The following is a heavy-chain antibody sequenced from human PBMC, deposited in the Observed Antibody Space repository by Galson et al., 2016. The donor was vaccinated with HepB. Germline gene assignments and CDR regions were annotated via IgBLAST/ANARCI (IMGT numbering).Heavy chain of an antibody. CDR2: ISDSGGRT. CDR1: GFTFNNYA. Sequence: SLRLSCAASGFTFNNYAMSWVRQAPGKGLEWVSSISDSGGRTYYADSVKGRSTISRDNSKNTLYLQMNSLRAEDTAVYYCAKDRDYCTGGVCAWHAIVPSDHCGQGTLVTVSS. J-gene: IGHJ4*02. V-gene: IGHV3-23*01. D-gene: IGHD2-8*02. CDR3: AKDRDYCTGGVCAWHAIVPSDH.